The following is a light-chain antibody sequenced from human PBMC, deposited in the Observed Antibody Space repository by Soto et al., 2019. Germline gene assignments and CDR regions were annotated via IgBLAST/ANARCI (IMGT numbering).Light chain of an antibody. CDR2: GAS. CDR3: QQYNNWPRT. V-gene: IGKV3-15*01. Sequence: EIGVTMSPATLSVSPGERATLSCRASQSVSSNLAWYQQKPGQAPRLLIYGASTRATGIPARFSGSGSGTEFTLTISSLQSEDFAVYYCQQYNNWPRTFGQGTKVDIK. CDR1: QSVSSN. J-gene: IGKJ1*01.